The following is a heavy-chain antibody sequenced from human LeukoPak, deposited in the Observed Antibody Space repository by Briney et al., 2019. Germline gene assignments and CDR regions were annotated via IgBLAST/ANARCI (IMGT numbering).Heavy chain of an antibody. Sequence: GGSLRLSCAASGFTFSSYWISWVRQAPGKGLEWVAVISYDGSNKYYADSVKGRFTISRDNSKNTLYLQMNSLRAEDTAVYYCAKDYGKIRGVIYYWGQGTLVTVSS. CDR1: GFTFSSYW. CDR3: AKDYGKIRGVIYY. CDR2: ISYDGSNK. V-gene: IGHV3-30*18. J-gene: IGHJ4*02. D-gene: IGHD3-10*01.